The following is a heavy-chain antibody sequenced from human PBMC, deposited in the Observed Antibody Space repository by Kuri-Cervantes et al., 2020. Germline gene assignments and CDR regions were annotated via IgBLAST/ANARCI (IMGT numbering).Heavy chain of an antibody. J-gene: IGHJ4*02. V-gene: IGHV1-18*01. Sequence: ASVKVSCKASGYTFTSYGISWVRQAPGQGLEWMGWISAYNGNTNYAQKLQGRVTMTTDTSTSTAYMELRSLRSDDTAVYYCARTRVDTAMDPPYYFDYWGQGTLVTVSS. D-gene: IGHD5-18*01. CDR1: GYTFTSYG. CDR2: ISAYNGNT. CDR3: ARTRVDTAMDPPYYFDY.